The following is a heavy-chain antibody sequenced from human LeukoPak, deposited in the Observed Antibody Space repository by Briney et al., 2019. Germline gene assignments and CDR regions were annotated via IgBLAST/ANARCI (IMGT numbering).Heavy chain of an antibody. CDR2: FFYSGIT. D-gene: IGHD2-2*01. CDR1: GGSVSSYY. V-gene: IGHV4-59*02. CDR3: AKTLGYCSNTSCYAGVDYYYGMDV. Sequence: SETLSLTCTVSGGSVSSYYWSWMRQPPGKGLEWIGFFFYSGITNYNPSLKSRVTISVDTFKNRFSLKLSFVTAADTAVYYCAKTLGYCSNTSCYAGVDYYYGMDVWGQGTTVTVSS. J-gene: IGHJ6*02.